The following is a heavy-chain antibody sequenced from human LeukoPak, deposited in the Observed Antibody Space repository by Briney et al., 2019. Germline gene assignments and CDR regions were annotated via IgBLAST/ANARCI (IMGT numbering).Heavy chain of an antibody. CDR1: GGSVINTNW. CDR2: VHLDGRT. Sequence: SGTLSLTCGVSGGSVINTNWWTWVRPPPGKGLEWIGEVHLDGRTNYNPSLESRLTMSVDVSENQVSLKLSSVTAADTAVYYCARSLMTTVPHWFDPWGQGTLVTVSS. D-gene: IGHD4-17*01. CDR3: ARSLMTTVPHWFDP. J-gene: IGHJ5*02. V-gene: IGHV4-4*02.